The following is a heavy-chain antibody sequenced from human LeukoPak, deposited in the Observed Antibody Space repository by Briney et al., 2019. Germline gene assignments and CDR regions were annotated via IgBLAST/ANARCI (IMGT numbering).Heavy chain of an antibody. J-gene: IGHJ4*02. V-gene: IGHV3-30-3*01. CDR3: ARRGISTVTTKRGLDY. D-gene: IGHD4-17*01. CDR2: ILYDGTKK. Sequence: GGSLRLSCAASGFTFNSYAMHWVRQAPGKGLEWVAVILYDGTKKDYADSVKGRFTISRDNSKNTLYLQMNSLRAEDTAVYYCARRGISTVTTKRGLDYWGQGTPVTVSS. CDR1: GFTFNSYA.